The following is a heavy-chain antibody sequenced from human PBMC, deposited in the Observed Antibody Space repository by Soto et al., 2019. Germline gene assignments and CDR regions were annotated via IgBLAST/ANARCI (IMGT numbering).Heavy chain of an antibody. CDR1: GGSISSYY. V-gene: IGHV4-59*01. Sequence: LSLTCTVSGGSISSYYWSWIRQPPGKGLEWIGYIYYSGSTNYNPSLKSRVTISVDTSKNQFSLKLSSVTAADTAVYYCARVQGVAATYYYGMDVWGQGTKGTVSS. D-gene: IGHD2-15*01. CDR2: IYYSGST. CDR3: ARVQGVAATYYYGMDV. J-gene: IGHJ6*02.